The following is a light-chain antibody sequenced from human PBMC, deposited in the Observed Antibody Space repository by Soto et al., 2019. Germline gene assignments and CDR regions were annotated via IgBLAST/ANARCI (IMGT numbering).Light chain of an antibody. CDR3: QTWGTGTVV. J-gene: IGLJ2*01. Sequence: QLVPTQSPSASASLGASVKLTCTLSSGHSSYAIAWHQQQPEKGPRYLMKVNNDGSHIKGDGIPDRFSGSSSGAERYLTISSLQSEDEADYYCQTWGTGTVVFGGGTKLTVL. CDR1: SGHSSYA. V-gene: IGLV4-69*01. CDR2: VNNDGSH.